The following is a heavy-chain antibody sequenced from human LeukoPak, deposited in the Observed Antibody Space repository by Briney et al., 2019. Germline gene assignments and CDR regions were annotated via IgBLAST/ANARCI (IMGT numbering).Heavy chain of an antibody. Sequence: GGSLRLSCAASGFDFSTSWMGWVRQAPGKGLEWVINISPDGNERYSVDSVKGRFTISRDNAENSLYLQMKGLEVEDTAMYYCTRDGSGWSVYWGQGALVTVFS. D-gene: IGHD6-19*01. CDR1: GFDFSTSW. V-gene: IGHV3-7*01. CDR3: TRDGSGWSVY. J-gene: IGHJ4*02. CDR2: ISPDGNER.